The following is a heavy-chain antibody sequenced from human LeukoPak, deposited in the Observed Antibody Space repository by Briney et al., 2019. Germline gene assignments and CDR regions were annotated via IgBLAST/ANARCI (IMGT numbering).Heavy chain of an antibody. D-gene: IGHD3-22*01. J-gene: IGHJ4*02. CDR3: ARRAGDYSHPYDS. V-gene: IGHV3-53*01. CDR2: IYSGGNT. CDR1: GLTVSSNC. Sequence: GGSLRLSCAASGLTVSSNCMSWVRQAPGKGLEWVSFIYSGGNTYYADSVKGRFTISRDSSKNTVHLQMNSLRAEDTAMYYCARRAGDYSHPYDSWGQGTLVTVSS.